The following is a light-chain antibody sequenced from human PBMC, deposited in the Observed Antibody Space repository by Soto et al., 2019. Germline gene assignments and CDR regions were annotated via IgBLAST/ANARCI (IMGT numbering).Light chain of an antibody. CDR3: QQRSNWPRT. V-gene: IGKV3-11*01. CDR2: DAS. CDR1: QSISSY. Sequence: EIALTQSPATLSLSPGERATLSCRASQSISSYLGWYQQKPGQPPRLLIYDASNRATGTPARFSGSGSGTDFTLTISTLEPEDFAVYYCQQRSNWPRTFGQGTKVDIK. J-gene: IGKJ1*01.